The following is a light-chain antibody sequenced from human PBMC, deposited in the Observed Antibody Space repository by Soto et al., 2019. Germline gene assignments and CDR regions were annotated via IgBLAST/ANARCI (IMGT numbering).Light chain of an antibody. Sequence: QLVLTQSPSASASLGASVKLTCTLSSGHSSYAVAWHQQQPEKGPRYLMKLNSDGSHRKGGGVPDRFSGSSSGAERYLTISSLQSEDEADYYCQTWDTGIVVFGGGTKLTVL. CDR3: QTWDTGIVV. J-gene: IGLJ2*01. CDR2: LNSDGSH. V-gene: IGLV4-69*01. CDR1: SGHSSYA.